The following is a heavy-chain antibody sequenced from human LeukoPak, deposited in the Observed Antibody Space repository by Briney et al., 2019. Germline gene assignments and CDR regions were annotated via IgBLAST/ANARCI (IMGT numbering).Heavy chain of an antibody. Sequence: GGSLRLSCAASGFSFSNYWMSWVRQAPGKGLEWVANIKQDGSEKYYVDSVKGRFTISRDNAKNSLYLQMNSLRAEDTAVYYCASLHVLLWFGELSGYFDYWGQGTLVTVSS. CDR3: ASLHVLLWFGELSGYFDY. V-gene: IGHV3-7*01. J-gene: IGHJ4*02. CDR1: GFSFSNYW. D-gene: IGHD3-10*01. CDR2: IKQDGSEK.